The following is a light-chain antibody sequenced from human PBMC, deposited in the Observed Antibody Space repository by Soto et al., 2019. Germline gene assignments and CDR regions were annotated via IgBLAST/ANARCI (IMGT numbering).Light chain of an antibody. J-gene: IGLJ1*01. Sequence: QSVLTQPPSASGTPGQRVTISCSGSNSNIRSNTVNWFQQLPGTAPKLLIYSISHRPSGVPDRFSGSKSGTSASLAISGLQSEDEADYYCASWDDSLSGYVFGTGTKVTVL. V-gene: IGLV1-44*01. CDR2: SIS. CDR3: ASWDDSLSGYV. CDR1: NSNIRSNT.